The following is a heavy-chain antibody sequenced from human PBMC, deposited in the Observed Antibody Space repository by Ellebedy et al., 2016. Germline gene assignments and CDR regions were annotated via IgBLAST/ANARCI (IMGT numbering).Heavy chain of an antibody. J-gene: IGHJ4*02. CDR2: IYYSGST. CDR1: GGSISSSSYY. D-gene: IGHD6-13*01. V-gene: IGHV4-61*01. CDR3: ARGYSSSWPDYYYFDY. Sequence: SETLSLTCTVSGGSISSSSYYWSWIRQPPGKGLEWIGYIYYSGSTNYNPSLKSRVTISVDTSKNQFSLKLSSVTAADTAVYYCARGYSSSWPDYYYFDYWGQGTLVTVSS.